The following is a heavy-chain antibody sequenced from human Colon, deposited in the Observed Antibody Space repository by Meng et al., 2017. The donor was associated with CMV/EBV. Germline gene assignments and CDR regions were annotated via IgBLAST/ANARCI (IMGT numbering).Heavy chain of an antibody. V-gene: IGHV3-23*03. CDR1: GFTVSSNY. CDR3: ATSRGPGGYFYGMDA. D-gene: IGHD2-15*01. Sequence: GGSLRLSGAASGFTVSSNYMSWVRQAPGKGLEWVSVIYSGGSDTYYADSVRGRFTISRDNAKNMLYLQMNSLSAEDTAVYYCATSRGPGGYFYGMDAWGQGTTVTVSS. J-gene: IGHJ6*02. CDR2: IYSGGSDT.